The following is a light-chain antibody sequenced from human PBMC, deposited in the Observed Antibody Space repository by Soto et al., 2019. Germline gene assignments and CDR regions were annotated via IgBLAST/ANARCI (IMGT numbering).Light chain of an antibody. Sequence: EIVMTQSPATLSVSPGERATLSCRASQSVSNNVAWYQQKPGQAPRLLIYHAATRATGIPARFSGSGSRTYVTLTISSLQSEDFADYYCQQYNEWPLTFGGGTKVEIK. CDR3: QQYNEWPLT. CDR1: QSVSNN. V-gene: IGKV3-15*01. CDR2: HAA. J-gene: IGKJ4*01.